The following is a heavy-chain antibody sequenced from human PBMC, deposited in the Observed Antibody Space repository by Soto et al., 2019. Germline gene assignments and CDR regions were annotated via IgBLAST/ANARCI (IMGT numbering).Heavy chain of an antibody. J-gene: IGHJ2*01. CDR2: VSGSGGST. CDR1: GFTFRGYA. Sequence: EVQLLESGGGLVQPGGSLRLSCAASGFTFRGYAIGWVRQAPGKGLEWVSTVSGSGGSTYYADSVKGRFTVSRDNSKNTLYRQMNRLRAEDTAVYYCAKDPNYESSGYYYVGCFDLWGRGTLVTVSS. V-gene: IGHV3-23*01. D-gene: IGHD3-22*01. CDR3: AKDPNYESSGYYYVGCFDL.